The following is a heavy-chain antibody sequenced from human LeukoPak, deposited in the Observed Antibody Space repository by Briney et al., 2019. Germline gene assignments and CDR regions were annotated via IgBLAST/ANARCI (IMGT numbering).Heavy chain of an antibody. CDR1: GFSLSTCAMC. V-gene: IGHV2-70*01. D-gene: IGHD3-10*01. CDR2: IDWGDGK. CDR3: ARIKEKGEAFDY. J-gene: IGHJ4*02. Sequence: SGPALVKPTQTLTLTCTFSGFSLSTCAMCVSWIRQPPGKALEWLALIDWGDGKYYSTSLRTRLTISKDTSKNQVVLTMTNMDPVDAATYYCARIKEKGEAFDYWGQGTLVTVSS.